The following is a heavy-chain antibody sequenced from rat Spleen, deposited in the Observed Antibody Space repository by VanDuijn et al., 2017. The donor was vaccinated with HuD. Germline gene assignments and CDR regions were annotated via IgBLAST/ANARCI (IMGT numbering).Heavy chain of an antibody. J-gene: IGHJ4*01. CDR2: ISYSGST. Sequence: EVQLQESGPGLVKPSQSLSLTCSVTGYSITSNYWGWIRRFPGNKMEWMGYISYSGSTSYNPSLKSRISITRDTSKNQFFLQLNSITTEDTATYYCARYYSSYYVMDAWGQGASVTVSS. CDR1: GYSITSNY. D-gene: IGHD1-2*01. V-gene: IGHV3-1*01. CDR3: ARYYSSYYVMDA.